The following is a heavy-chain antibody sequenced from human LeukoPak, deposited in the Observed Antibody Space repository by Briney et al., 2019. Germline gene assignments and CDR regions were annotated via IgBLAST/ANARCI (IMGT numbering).Heavy chain of an antibody. CDR3: AKGWNYYDSSATD. CDR1: GFTFSSYD. Sequence: GGSLRLSCATSGFTFSSYDMHWVRQAPGKGLEWVAVISSDETNRYYTDSVKGRFTISRDNSKNTLYLQMNSLRAEDTAVYYCAKGWNYYDSSATDWGQGTLVTVSS. J-gene: IGHJ4*02. CDR2: ISSDETNR. D-gene: IGHD3-22*01. V-gene: IGHV3-30*18.